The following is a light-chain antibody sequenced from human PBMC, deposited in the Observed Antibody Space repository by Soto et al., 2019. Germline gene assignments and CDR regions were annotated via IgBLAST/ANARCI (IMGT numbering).Light chain of an antibody. J-gene: IGKJ2*01. CDR1: QSISSW. V-gene: IGKV1-5*01. CDR3: QQYNSYPF. Sequence: DIQMTQSPSTLSASVGDRVTITCRASQSISSWLAWYQQKPGKAPKLLIYDASSLESGVPSRFSGSGSGTEFTLIISSLQPDDFATYYCQQYNSYPFFGQGTKLEIK. CDR2: DAS.